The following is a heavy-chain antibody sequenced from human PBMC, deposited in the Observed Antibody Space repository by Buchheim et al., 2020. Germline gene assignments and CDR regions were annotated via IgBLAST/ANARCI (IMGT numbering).Heavy chain of an antibody. D-gene: IGHD3-16*02. CDR3: ARASPDYDYVWGSYRYYYFDY. CDR1: GGSISSGGYS. CDR2: IYHSGST. J-gene: IGHJ4*02. Sequence: QLQLQESGSGLVKPSQTLSLTCAVSGGSISSGGYSWSWIRQPPGKGLEWIGYIYHSGSTYYNPSLKSRVTISVDRSKNQFPLKLSSVTAADTAVYYCARASPDYDYVWGSYRYYYFDYWGQGTL. V-gene: IGHV4-30-2*01.